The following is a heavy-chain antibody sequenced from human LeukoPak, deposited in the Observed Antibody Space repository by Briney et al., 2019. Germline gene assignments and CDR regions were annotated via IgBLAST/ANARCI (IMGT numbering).Heavy chain of an antibody. D-gene: IGHD2/OR15-2a*01. J-gene: IGHJ6*03. CDR3: AKTGSGHCDSAGCWSGYYNYYTDV. CDR2: INWNGGTI. CDR1: GFNFEKFG. Sequence: GGSLRLSCAASGFNFEKFGMSWVRQARGKGLEWVSGINWNGGTIDYADSVKGRFTISRDNAKNSLYLHLDVLRAEDTALYFCAKTGSGHCDSAGCWSGYYNYYTDVWGKRITVIVSS. V-gene: IGHV3-20*04.